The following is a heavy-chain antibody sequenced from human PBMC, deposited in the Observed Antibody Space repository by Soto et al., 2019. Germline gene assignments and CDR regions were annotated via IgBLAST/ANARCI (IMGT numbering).Heavy chain of an antibody. V-gene: IGHV3-23*01. J-gene: IGHJ4*02. D-gene: IGHD6-13*01. CDR1: GFTFSSYA. Sequence: EVQLLESGGGLVQPGGSLRLSCAASGFTFSSYAMSWVRQAPGKGLEWVSAISGSGGSTYYADSVKGRFTISRDNSKNTLYLQMNSLRAEDTAVYYCAKDEKTIAAAGNPSQTSFDYWGQGTLVTVSS. CDR2: ISGSGGST. CDR3: AKDEKTIAAAGNPSQTSFDY.